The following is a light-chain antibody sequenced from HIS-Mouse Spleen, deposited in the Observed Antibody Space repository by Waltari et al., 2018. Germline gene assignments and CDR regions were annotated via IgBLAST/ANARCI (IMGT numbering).Light chain of an antibody. J-gene: IGLJ3*02. Sequence: QSALTQPASVSGSPGQSITLSCTGTSSDVGSYNLVSWYQQHPGKAPKLMIYEGSKRPSGVSNRFSGSKSGNTASLTISGLQAEDEADYYCCSYAVSSTWVFGGGTKLTVL. CDR3: CSYAVSSTWV. CDR1: SSDVGSYNL. V-gene: IGLV2-23*01. CDR2: EGS.